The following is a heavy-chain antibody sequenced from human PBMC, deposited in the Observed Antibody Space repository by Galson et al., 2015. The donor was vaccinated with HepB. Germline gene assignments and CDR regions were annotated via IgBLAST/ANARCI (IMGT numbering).Heavy chain of an antibody. D-gene: IGHD5-18*01. CDR2: IKSKTDGGTT. Sequence: SLRLSCAASGFTFSNAWMSWVRQAPGKGLEWVGRIKSKTDGGTTDYAAPVKGRFTISRDDSKNTLYLQMNSLKTEDTAVYYCTTLGSAMVTGDTSNQTYYYYYGMDVWGQGTTVTVSS. CDR3: TTLGSAMVTGDTSNQTYYYYYGMDV. V-gene: IGHV3-15*01. J-gene: IGHJ6*02. CDR1: GFTFSNAW.